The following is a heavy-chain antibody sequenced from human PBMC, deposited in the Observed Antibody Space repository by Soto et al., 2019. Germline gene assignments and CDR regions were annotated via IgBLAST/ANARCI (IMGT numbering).Heavy chain of an antibody. J-gene: IGHJ4*02. V-gene: IGHV3-23*01. CDR1: GFTFSSYA. Sequence: PGGSLRLSCAASGFTFSSYAMSWVRQAPGKGLEWVSAISGSGGSTYYADSVKGRFTISRDNSNNTLYLQMNSLRAEDTVLYYCAKAVVRSGSYDGYFDYWGQGTLVTVSS. CDR2: ISGSGGST. D-gene: IGHD3-10*01. CDR3: AKAVVRSGSYDGYFDY.